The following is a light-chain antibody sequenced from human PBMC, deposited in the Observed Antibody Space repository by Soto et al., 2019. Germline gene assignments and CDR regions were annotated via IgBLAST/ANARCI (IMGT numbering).Light chain of an antibody. CDR2: GAS. CDR1: QSVSSIY. J-gene: IGKJ1*01. CDR3: QHYGSSQRT. Sequence: LVLTQSPGTLSLSPGERATLSCRASQSVSSIYLAWYQQKPGQAPRLLIYGASSRATGIPDRFSGSGSGTDFTLTISRLEPEDFAVYYCQHYGSSQRTFGQGTKV. V-gene: IGKV3-20*01.